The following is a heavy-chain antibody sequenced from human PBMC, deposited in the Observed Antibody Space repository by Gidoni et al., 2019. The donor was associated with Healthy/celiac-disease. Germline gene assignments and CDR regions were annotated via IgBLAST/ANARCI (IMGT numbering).Heavy chain of an antibody. CDR3: ARAIVGATGGDY. CDR1: GFTFSDFY. D-gene: IGHD1-26*01. J-gene: IGHJ4*02. Sequence: QVQLVESGGGLVMPGGSLRLSCAASGFTFSDFYMSWVRQAPGKGREWVSCISSSGSTISYADSVKGRVTISRDNAKNSLYLQMNSLRAEDTAVYYCARAIVGATGGDYWGQGTLVTVSS. CDR2: ISSSGSTI. V-gene: IGHV3-11*01.